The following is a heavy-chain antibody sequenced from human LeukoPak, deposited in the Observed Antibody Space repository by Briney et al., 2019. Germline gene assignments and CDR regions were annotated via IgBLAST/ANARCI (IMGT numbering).Heavy chain of an antibody. CDR3: VPAFRKGSGWFLFDP. Sequence: GASVKVSYTGSGYRFTGFYIHWVRQAPGQGLEWMGWVYLNSGGTDYAQKFQGRVTMTRDTSISTAYMDLSRLTSDDTAVYYCVPAFRKGSGWFLFDPWGQGTQVIVSS. CDR2: VYLNSGGT. V-gene: IGHV1-2*02. D-gene: IGHD6-19*01. J-gene: IGHJ5*02. CDR1: GYRFTGFY.